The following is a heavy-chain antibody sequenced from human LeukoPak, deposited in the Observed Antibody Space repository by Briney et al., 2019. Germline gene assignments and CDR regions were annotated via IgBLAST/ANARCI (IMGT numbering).Heavy chain of an antibody. CDR2: INGGNGNA. V-gene: IGHV1-3*01. CDR3: ARVPLHDSSGHYYPH. CDR1: GYTFTNYG. J-gene: IGHJ1*01. Sequence: ASVKVSRKTSGYTFTNYGMHWVRQAPGQRLEWMGWINGGNGNAKYSQNIQGRVTIIRDTSASTAYMELSSLRSEDTAVYYCARVPLHDSSGHYYPHWGQGTQVTVSS. D-gene: IGHD3-22*01.